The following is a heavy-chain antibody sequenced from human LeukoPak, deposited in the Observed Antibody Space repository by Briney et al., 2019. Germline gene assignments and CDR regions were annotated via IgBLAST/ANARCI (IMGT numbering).Heavy chain of an antibody. D-gene: IGHD4-17*01. CDR1: GFTFSSYW. Sequence: GGSLRLSCAASGFTFSSYWMSWVRQAPGKGLEWVANIKQDGSEKYYVDSVKGRFTISRDNAKNSLYLQMNSLRAEDTAMYYCARGPYGDYVDAFDFWGQGTMVTVSS. V-gene: IGHV3-7*01. J-gene: IGHJ3*01. CDR2: IKQDGSEK. CDR3: ARGPYGDYVDAFDF.